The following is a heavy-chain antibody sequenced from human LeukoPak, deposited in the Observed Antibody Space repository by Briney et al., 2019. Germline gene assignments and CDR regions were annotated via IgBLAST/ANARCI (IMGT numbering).Heavy chain of an antibody. Sequence: GGSLRLSCAASGFTFGNYAMSWVRQAPGKGLEWVSGISGSGDSTYYADSVKGRFTISRDNSKNTLYVQMNSLRAEDTALYYCTTNTGDDWGQGTLVTVSS. CDR2: ISGSGDST. J-gene: IGHJ4*02. CDR3: TTNTGDD. V-gene: IGHV3-23*01. D-gene: IGHD2-8*02. CDR1: GFTFGNYA.